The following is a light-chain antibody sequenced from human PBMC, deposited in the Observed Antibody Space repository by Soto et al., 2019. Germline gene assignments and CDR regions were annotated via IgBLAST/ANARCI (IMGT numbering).Light chain of an antibody. J-gene: IGKJ2*01. V-gene: IGKV3-20*01. CDR1: QSVNNNY. Sequence: ETVLTQSPGTLSLSPGERATLSCRASQSVNNNYLAWHQQKPGQAPRLLIYGASSRATGVPDRFSGSGSGTDFTLTNTRLEPEDFAVYYCHQYGSIPRTFGQGTKLEIK. CDR3: HQYGSIPRT. CDR2: GAS.